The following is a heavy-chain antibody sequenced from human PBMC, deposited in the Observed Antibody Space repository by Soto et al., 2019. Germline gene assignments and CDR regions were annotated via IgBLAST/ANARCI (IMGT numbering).Heavy chain of an antibody. J-gene: IGHJ6*02. D-gene: IGHD6-13*01. V-gene: IGHV1-69*08. Sequence: QVQLVQSGAEVKKPGSSVKVSCKASGGTFSSYTISWVRQAPGQGLEWMGRISPILGIANYAQKFQGRVTITADKSTRTAYMDLSSLRSEDTAVYYCARDPVQQLVRYYYYRMDVWGQGTTVTVSS. CDR2: ISPILGIA. CDR1: GGTFSSYT. CDR3: ARDPVQQLVRYYYYRMDV.